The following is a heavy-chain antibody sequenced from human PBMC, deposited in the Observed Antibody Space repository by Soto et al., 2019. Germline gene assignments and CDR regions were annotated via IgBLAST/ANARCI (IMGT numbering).Heavy chain of an antibody. J-gene: IGHJ6*04. CDR3: ARDDVLCDGGRCYGIPLDV. D-gene: IGHD2-15*01. Sequence: EVQLVESGGGLVQPGGSLRLSCAASGFTVSSKYMTWVRQAPGNGLEWVPLIQSGGTTYYADSVKGRFTISRDTAENTVHLQMDSLRVEDTAVYYCARDDVLCDGGRCYGIPLDVWGNATTVTVSS. V-gene: IGHV3-66*01. CDR1: GFTVSSKY. CDR2: IQSGGTT.